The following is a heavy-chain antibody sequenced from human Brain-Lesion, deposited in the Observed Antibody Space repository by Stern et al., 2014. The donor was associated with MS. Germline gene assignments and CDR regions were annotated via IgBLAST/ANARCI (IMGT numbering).Heavy chain of an antibody. D-gene: IGHD2-2*01. CDR2: IFNSGST. CDR1: GGSISSGGYY. J-gene: IGHJ6*02. V-gene: IGHV4-61*02. Sequence: QVQLGQSGPGLVKPSQTLSLSCTVSGGSISSGGYYWSWIRQPAGKGLEWIGRIFNSGSTSYNPSLKSRVTISIDPSKTQFSLRLNSMTAADTAVYYCARGRVVPGFQYYATDVWGQGTTVIVSS. CDR3: ARGRVVPGFQYYATDV.